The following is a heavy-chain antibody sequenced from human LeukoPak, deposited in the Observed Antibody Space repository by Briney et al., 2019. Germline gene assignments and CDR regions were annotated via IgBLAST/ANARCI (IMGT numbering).Heavy chain of an antibody. V-gene: IGHV3-21*01. CDR2: ISSSSSYI. D-gene: IGHD5-18*01. J-gene: IGHJ4*02. CDR3: ARGDTAMVTADY. CDR1: GFTFSSYA. Sequence: GGSLRLSCAASGFTFSSYAFNWVRQAPGKGLEWVSSISSSSSYIYYADSVKGRFTISRDNAKNSLYLQMNSLRAEDTAVYYCARGDTAMVTADYWGQGTLVTVSS.